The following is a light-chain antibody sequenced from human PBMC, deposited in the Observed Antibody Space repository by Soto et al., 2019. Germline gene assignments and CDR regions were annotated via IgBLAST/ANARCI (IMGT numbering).Light chain of an antibody. CDR3: QQYSSSRT. J-gene: IGKJ2*01. Sequence: VLTQSPGTLSLSPGERATHSCRASQSVSSSYLAWYQQKPGQAPRLLIYGTSSRATGIPDRFSGSGSGTDFTLTISRLEPEDFAVYYCQQYSSSRTFGQGTKLEIQ. CDR2: GTS. V-gene: IGKV3-20*01. CDR1: QSVSSSY.